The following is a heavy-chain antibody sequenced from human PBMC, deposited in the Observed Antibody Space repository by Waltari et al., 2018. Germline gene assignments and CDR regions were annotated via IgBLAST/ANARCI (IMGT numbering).Heavy chain of an antibody. CDR3: ARTTITVFGVVVGALDN. V-gene: IGHV6-1*01. CDR1: GDSAPSHRPP. CDR2: TYYRSKWYS. Sequence: QVQLQQSGPGLVKPSQTLSLTCAISGDSAPSHRPPWDWIRQSPSRGLEWLGRTYYRSKWYSHYAESVKSRMTINADTSKNEFSLQLTSVSPEDTGLYFCARTTITVFGVVVGALDNWGPGTLVTVSS. J-gene: IGHJ4*02. D-gene: IGHD3-3*01.